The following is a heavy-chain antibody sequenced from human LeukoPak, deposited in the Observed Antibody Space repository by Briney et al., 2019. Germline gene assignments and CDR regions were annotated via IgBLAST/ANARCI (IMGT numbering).Heavy chain of an antibody. J-gene: IGHJ4*02. V-gene: IGHV4-34*01. Sequence: SETLSLTCAVYGGSFSGYYWSWVRQPPGKGLEWIGEINHSGSTNYNPSLKSRVTISVDTSKNQFSLKLSSVTAADTAVYYCARGFYGAGSQFDYWGQGTLVTVSS. CDR1: GGSFSGYY. CDR2: INHSGST. CDR3: ARGFYGAGSQFDY. D-gene: IGHD3-10*01.